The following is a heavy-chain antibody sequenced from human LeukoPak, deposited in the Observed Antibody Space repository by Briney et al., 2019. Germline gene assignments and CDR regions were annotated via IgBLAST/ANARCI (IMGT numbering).Heavy chain of an antibody. J-gene: IGHJ4*02. CDR2: MSYDGSNK. CDR3: AKDVKNGATSGYLVY. D-gene: IGHD3-22*01. Sequence: PGGSLRLSCAASGFTFSFYSMHWVRQAPGKGLEWVALMSYDGSNKYYADSVKGRFTISRDNSKNTLYLQMNSLRAEDTAVYYCAKDVKNGATSGYLVYWGQGTLVTVSS. CDR1: GFTFSFYS. V-gene: IGHV3-30*04.